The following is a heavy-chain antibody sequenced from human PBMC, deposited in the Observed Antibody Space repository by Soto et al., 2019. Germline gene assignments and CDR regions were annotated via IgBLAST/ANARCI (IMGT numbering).Heavy chain of an antibody. Sequence: QPGGSLRLSCAASGFTFSSYAMHWVRQAPGKGLEWVAVISYDGSNKYYADSVKGRFTISRDNSKNTLYLQMNSLRAEDTAVYYCARESLDVDIVATIPGYFDYWGQGTLVTVSS. CDR1: GFTFSSYA. V-gene: IGHV3-30-3*01. CDR3: ARESLDVDIVATIPGYFDY. J-gene: IGHJ4*02. D-gene: IGHD5-12*01. CDR2: ISYDGSNK.